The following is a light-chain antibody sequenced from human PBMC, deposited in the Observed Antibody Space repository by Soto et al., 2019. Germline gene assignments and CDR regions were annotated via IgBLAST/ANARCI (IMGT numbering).Light chain of an antibody. Sequence: VVTQPPSVSGAPGQRVTISCTGSSSNIGAGYDVHWYQQLPGTGPKLLIYGNSNRPSGVPDRFSGSKSGTSASLAITGLQAEDEADYYCQSYDSSLSGSRVFGGGTKLTVL. CDR1: SSNIGAGYD. CDR2: GNS. V-gene: IGLV1-40*01. J-gene: IGLJ2*01. CDR3: QSYDSSLSGSRV.